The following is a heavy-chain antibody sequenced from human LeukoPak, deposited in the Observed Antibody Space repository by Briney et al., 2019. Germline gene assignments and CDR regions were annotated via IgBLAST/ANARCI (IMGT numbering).Heavy chain of an antibody. CDR3: AKDGGYSYGSNWFDP. Sequence: GGSLRLSCAASGFTFNSYWMHWVRQAPGKGLVWVSRINSDGSSTNYADSVKGRFTISRDNAKNTLYLQMNSLRAEDTAVYYCAKDGGYSYGSNWFDPWGQGTLVTVSS. CDR2: INSDGSST. V-gene: IGHV3-74*01. J-gene: IGHJ5*02. CDR1: GFTFNSYW. D-gene: IGHD5-18*01.